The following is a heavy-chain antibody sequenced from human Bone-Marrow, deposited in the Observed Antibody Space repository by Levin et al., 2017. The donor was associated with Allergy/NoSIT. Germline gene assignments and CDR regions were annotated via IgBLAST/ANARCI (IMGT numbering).Heavy chain of an antibody. Sequence: GESLKISCKASGYTFTSYAMNWVRQAPGQGLEWMGWINTNTGNPTYAQGFTGRFVFSLDTSVSTAYLQISSLKAEDTAVYYCAREGPGWDLAYCGGDCLAGTLSQWGQGTLVTVSS. V-gene: IGHV7-4-1*02. CDR2: INTNTGNP. J-gene: IGHJ4*02. CDR3: AREGPGWDLAYCGGDCLAGTLSQ. CDR1: GYTFTSYA. D-gene: IGHD2-21*02.